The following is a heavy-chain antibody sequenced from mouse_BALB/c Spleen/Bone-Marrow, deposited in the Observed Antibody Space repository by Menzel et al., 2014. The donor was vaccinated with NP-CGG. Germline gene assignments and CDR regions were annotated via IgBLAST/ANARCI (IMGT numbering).Heavy chain of an antibody. CDR1: GFTFSSNA. V-gene: IGHV5-9-3*01. D-gene: IGHD2-4*01. CDR3: ARHGITRLLDY. CDR2: ISSGGSYT. Sequence: DVQLVESGGGLVKPGGSLKLSCAASGFTFSSNAMSWVRQTPEKRLEWVATISSGGSYTYYPDSVKGRFTISRDNAKNTLYLRMSSLRSEDTATYYCARHGITRLLDYWGQGTTLTVSS. J-gene: IGHJ2*01.